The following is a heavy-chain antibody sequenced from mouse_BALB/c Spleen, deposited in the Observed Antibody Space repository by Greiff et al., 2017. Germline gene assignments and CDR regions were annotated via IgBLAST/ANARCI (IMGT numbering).Heavy chain of an antibody. CDR3: TRRNYYGSSYPMDY. CDR1: GFTFSNYW. CDR2: IRLKSNNYAT. V-gene: IGHV6-6*02. J-gene: IGHJ4*01. Sequence: EVMLVESGGGLVQPGGSMKLSCVASGFTFSNYWMNWVRQSPEKGLEWVAEIRLKSNNYATHYAESVKGRFTISRDDSKSSVYLQMNNLRAEDTGIYYCTRRNYYGSSYPMDYWGQGTSVTVSS. D-gene: IGHD1-1*01.